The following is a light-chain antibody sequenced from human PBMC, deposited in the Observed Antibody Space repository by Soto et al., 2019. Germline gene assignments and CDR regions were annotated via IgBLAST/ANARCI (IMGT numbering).Light chain of an antibody. V-gene: IGLV2-14*03. Sequence: QSALTQPASVSGSPGQSITISCTGTSSDVGNYDYVSWYQQYPGKAPKLMIYAVSRRPSGVSNRFSVSNSGNTASLTIAGLQAEDEADYYCTSYTPSSTYVFGTGTKLTVL. CDR3: TSYTPSSTYV. J-gene: IGLJ1*01. CDR2: AVS. CDR1: SSDVGNYDY.